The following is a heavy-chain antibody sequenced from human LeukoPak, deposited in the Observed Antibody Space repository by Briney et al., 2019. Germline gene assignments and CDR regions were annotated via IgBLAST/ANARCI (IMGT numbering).Heavy chain of an antibody. Sequence: GGSLRLSCAASGFTFSSYDMRWVRQAPGKGLEWVSGISGSGGSTYYADSVKGRFTISRDNSKNTLYLQMNSLRAEDTAVYYCAKETSSSFDYWGQGTLVTVSS. D-gene: IGHD6-6*01. J-gene: IGHJ4*02. CDR1: GFTFSSYD. CDR2: ISGSGGST. V-gene: IGHV3-23*01. CDR3: AKETSSSFDY.